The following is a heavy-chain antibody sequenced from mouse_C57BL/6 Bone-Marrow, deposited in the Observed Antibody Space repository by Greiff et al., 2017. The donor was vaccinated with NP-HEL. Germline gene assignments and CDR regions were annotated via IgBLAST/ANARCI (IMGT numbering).Heavy chain of an antibody. D-gene: IGHD1-1*01. V-gene: IGHV5-15*01. J-gene: IGHJ4*01. CDR2: ISSLAYSI. CDR1: GYTFSDYG. Sequence: EVQVVEPGGGLVQPGGSLKLSCAASGYTFSDYGMAWVRQAPRKGPEWVAFISSLAYSIYYADTVTGRFTISRENAKNTLYLEMSSLRSEDTAMYYCARHELRYGGYYAMDYWGQGTSVTVSS. CDR3: ARHELRYGGYYAMDY.